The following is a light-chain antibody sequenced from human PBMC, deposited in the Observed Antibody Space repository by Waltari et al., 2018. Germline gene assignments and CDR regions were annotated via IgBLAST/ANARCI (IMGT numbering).Light chain of an antibody. J-gene: IGKJ4*01. CDR1: QGFSSH. CDR2: AAS. CDR3: QHLNSNPRT. V-gene: IGKV1-9*01. Sequence: IQLPQSRSSLSASIGNRVTSRCRASQGFSSHLAWIQQIPGKTPKRLIYAASILQSSVPASGGGSGSGTDLTLTISTLQPGDVATDYCQHLNSNPRTFGGETKVE.